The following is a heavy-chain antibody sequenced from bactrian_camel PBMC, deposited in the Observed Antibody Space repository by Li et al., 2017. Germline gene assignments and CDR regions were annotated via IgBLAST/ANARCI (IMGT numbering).Heavy chain of an antibody. CDR1: GFTFSSYW. J-gene: IGHJ6*01. CDR2: IKSDGGAT. D-gene: IGHD1*01. CDR3: VGDAYDGGWLQFGY. Sequence: HVQLVESGGGLVQPGGSLRLSCAASGFTFSSYWMYWARQAPGKGLEWVSRIKSDGGATNYADSVKGRFTISRDNAKNTVYLQMNSLKPEDTAVYYCVGDAYDGGWLQFGYWGQGTQVTVS. V-gene: IGHV3S6*01.